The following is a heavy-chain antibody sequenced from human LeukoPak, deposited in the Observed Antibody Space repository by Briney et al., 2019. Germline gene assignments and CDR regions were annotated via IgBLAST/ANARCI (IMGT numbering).Heavy chain of an antibody. D-gene: IGHD6-19*01. CDR1: GDSIGTYY. Sequence: SETLSLTCTVSGDSIGTYYWSWIRRPPGKGLEWIGHVYYAGITDYNPSLQSRVTISVDPSRNQLSLKLNSVTAADAAVYYCARQGYKSGWYPTFDFWGPGTQVIVSS. J-gene: IGHJ4*02. CDR3: ARQGYKSGWYPTFDF. CDR2: VYYAGIT. V-gene: IGHV4-59*01.